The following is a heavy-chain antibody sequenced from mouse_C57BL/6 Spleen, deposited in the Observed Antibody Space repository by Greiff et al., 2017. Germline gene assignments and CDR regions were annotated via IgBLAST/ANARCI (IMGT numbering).Heavy chain of an antibody. CDR1: GYSFTSYY. Sequence: VQLQQSGPELVKPGASVKISCKASGYSFTSYYIHWVKQRPGQGLEWIGWIYPRSGNTKYNEKFKGKATLTADTSSSTAYMQLSSLTSEDSAVYYCARDGNYGWFAYWGQGTLVTVSA. CDR3: ARDGNYGWFAY. D-gene: IGHD2-1*01. CDR2: IYPRSGNT. V-gene: IGHV1-66*01. J-gene: IGHJ3*01.